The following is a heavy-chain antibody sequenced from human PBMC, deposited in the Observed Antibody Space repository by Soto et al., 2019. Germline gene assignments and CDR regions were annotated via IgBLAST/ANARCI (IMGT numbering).Heavy chain of an antibody. D-gene: IGHD3-22*01. Sequence: QVQVVESGGGVVQPGRSLRLSCAASGFSLSSYGMHWVRQAPGKGLEWVAVISFDGSDKYYVDSVKGRFTISRDNSKNTLELQMNSLRSEDTAVYYCAKDRRSSGYYVYYGMDVWVQGSTVTVSS. CDR3: AKDRRSSGYYVYYGMDV. J-gene: IGHJ6*02. CDR2: ISFDGSDK. CDR1: GFSLSSYG. V-gene: IGHV3-30*18.